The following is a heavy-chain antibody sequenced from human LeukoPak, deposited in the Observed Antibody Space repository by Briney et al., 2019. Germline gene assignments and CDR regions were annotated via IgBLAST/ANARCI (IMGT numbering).Heavy chain of an antibody. CDR3: ARTTDGYAGDY. J-gene: IGHJ4*02. CDR2: IYPGNSDT. CDR1: GYSFITYW. D-gene: IGHD5-24*01. Sequence: GESLKISCKGSGYSFITYWIGWVRQMPGKGLEWMGIIYPGNSDTRYSPSFQGQVTISADKSISTTYLQWSSLKASDTAIYYCARTTDGYAGDYSGQGTLVTVSS. V-gene: IGHV5-51*01.